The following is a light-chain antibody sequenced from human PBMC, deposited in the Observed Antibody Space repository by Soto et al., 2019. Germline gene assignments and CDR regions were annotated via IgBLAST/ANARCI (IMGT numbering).Light chain of an antibody. CDR1: QSISNW. Sequence: DIQMTQSPSTLSASVGDRVTITCRASQSISNWLAWYQQKQGKAPKLLIYDASSLESGVPSRFSGSGSGTEFTLTISSLQPDDFAIYYCQQYNSYWGTFGQGTKVEIK. V-gene: IGKV1-5*01. CDR3: QQYNSYWGT. J-gene: IGKJ1*01. CDR2: DAS.